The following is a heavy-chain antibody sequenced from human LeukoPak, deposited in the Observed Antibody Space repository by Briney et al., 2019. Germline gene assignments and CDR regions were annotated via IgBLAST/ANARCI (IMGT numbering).Heavy chain of an antibody. D-gene: IGHD2-2*01. V-gene: IGHV1-2*02. Sequence: ASVKVSCKASGYTFTGYYMHWLRQAPGQGLEWMGWINPNSGGTNYAQKFQGRVTMTRDTSISTAYMELSRLRSDDTAVYYCARVGVVPAKRTPLDYWGQGTLVTVSS. CDR2: INPNSGGT. CDR3: ARVGVVPAKRTPLDY. CDR1: GYTFTGYY. J-gene: IGHJ4*02.